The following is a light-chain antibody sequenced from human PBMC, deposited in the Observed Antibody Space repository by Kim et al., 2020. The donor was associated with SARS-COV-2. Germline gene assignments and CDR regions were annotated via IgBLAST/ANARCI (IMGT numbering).Light chain of an antibody. CDR1: QSVSTN. V-gene: IGKV3-15*01. CDR3: QQYNVWPPRDT. CDR2: DAS. Sequence: PGERATLSCRASQSVSTNLAWDQQNPGQTPRLLIYDASTTASDIPTSFSGSGSGTGSTLTITSLQSEDFAVYYCQQYNVWPPRDTSGEVTK. J-gene: IGKJ2*01.